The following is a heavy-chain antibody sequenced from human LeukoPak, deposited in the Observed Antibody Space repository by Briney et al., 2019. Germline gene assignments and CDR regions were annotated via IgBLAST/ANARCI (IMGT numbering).Heavy chain of an antibody. V-gene: IGHV3-64*01. CDR3: ARGEGGYFDY. CDR1: GFTLSSYA. Sequence: GGSLRLSCAASGFTLSSYAMHWVRQAPGKGLEYVSAISRNGGTTYYANSVKGRFTISRDNSKNTLYLQMGSLRAEVMAVYYCARGEGGYFDYWGQGTLVTVSS. CDR2: ISRNGGTT. D-gene: IGHD1-26*01. J-gene: IGHJ4*02.